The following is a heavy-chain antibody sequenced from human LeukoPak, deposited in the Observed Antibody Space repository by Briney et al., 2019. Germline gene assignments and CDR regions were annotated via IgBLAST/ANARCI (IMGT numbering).Heavy chain of an antibody. Sequence: ASVKVSCKASGYTFTGYYMHWVRQAPGQGLEWMGWINPNSGGTNYAQKFQGRVTMTRDTSISTAYMELSRLRSDDTAVYYCARDDYDILTGYYKGLDYWGQGTLATVSS. D-gene: IGHD3-9*01. V-gene: IGHV1-2*02. J-gene: IGHJ4*02. CDR3: ARDDYDILTGYYKGLDY. CDR2: INPNSGGT. CDR1: GYTFTGYY.